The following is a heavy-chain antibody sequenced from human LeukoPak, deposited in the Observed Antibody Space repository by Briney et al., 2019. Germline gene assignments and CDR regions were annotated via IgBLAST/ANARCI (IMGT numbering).Heavy chain of an antibody. CDR3: ARHAYYDFWSGPYYFDY. V-gene: IGHV4-59*08. Sequence: KPSETLSLTCTVSGGSISSYYWSWIRQPPGKGLEWIGYIYYSGGTNYNPSLKSRVTISVDTSKNQFSLKLSSVTAADTAVYYCARHAYYDFWSGPYYFDYWGQGTLVTVSS. J-gene: IGHJ4*02. D-gene: IGHD3-3*01. CDR2: IYYSGGT. CDR1: GGSISSYY.